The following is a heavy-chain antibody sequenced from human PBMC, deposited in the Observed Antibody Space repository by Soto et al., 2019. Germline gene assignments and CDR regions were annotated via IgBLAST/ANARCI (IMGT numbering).Heavy chain of an antibody. V-gene: IGHV1-69*13. CDR2: IIPIFGTA. CDR3: AREGARQQWRENYFDY. Sequence: ASVKVSCKASGGTFSSYAISWVRQAPGQGLEWMGGIIPIFGTANYAQKFQGRVTITADESTSTAYMELSSLRSEDTAVYYCAREGARQQWRENYFDYWGQGTLVTVSS. CDR1: GGTFSSYA. J-gene: IGHJ4*02. D-gene: IGHD6-19*01.